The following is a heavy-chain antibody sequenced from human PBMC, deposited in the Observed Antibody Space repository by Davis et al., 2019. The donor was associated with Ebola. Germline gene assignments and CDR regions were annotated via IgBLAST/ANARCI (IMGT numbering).Heavy chain of an antibody. V-gene: IGHV3-23*01. CDR3: AKDSTTVTTGVNWFDP. J-gene: IGHJ5*02. CDR2: IRGSGGST. D-gene: IGHD4-17*01. CDR1: GLTLSSYA. Sequence: PRGSLRLSCAASGLTLSSYAMSWVRQATAKGLEWVSAIRGSGGSTYYADSVKGRFTISRDNSKNTLYLQMNSLRAEDTAVYYCAKDSTTVTTGVNWFDPWGQGTLVTVSS.